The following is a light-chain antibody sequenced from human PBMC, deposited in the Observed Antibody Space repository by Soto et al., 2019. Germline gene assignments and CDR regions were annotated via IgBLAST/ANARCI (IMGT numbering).Light chain of an antibody. CDR3: PQSNKWPLT. J-gene: IGKJ2*01. V-gene: IGKV3-15*01. Sequence: EIVMTQSPATLSVSPGERATLSCRASQSVGNYLAWYQQKPGQAPRLLMYGTSTRATGIPARFSGSGSGTEFTLTISSLPSEDFAVYYCPQSNKWPLTFGQGTRLEIK. CDR2: GTS. CDR1: QSVGNY.